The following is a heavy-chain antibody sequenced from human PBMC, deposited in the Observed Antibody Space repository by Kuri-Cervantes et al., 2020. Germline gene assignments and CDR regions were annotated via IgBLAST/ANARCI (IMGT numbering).Heavy chain of an antibody. J-gene: IGHJ5*02. CDR2: IGTAGDT. V-gene: IGHV3-13*01. Sequence: GGSLRLSCAASGFTFSSYDMHWVRQATGKGLEWVSVIGTAGDTYYPGSVKGRFTISRENAKNSLYLQMNSLRAEDTAVYYCARVEDCSSTSCGWARFDPWGQGTLVTVSS. CDR3: ARVEDCSSTSCGWARFDP. D-gene: IGHD2-2*01. CDR1: GFTFSSYD.